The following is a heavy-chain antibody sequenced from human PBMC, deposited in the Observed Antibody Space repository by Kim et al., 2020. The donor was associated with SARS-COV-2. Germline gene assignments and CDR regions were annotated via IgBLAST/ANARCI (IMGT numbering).Heavy chain of an antibody. CDR3: ARQSHLDSCLFDI. Sequence: SETLSLTCTVSSDSIASCDYYWPRPRQTPGKGLAWIGNTYSSAGGHYPPSLKSRAIIAMDTPKTQLSLTLTSVTAADTAVSYCARQSHLDSCLFDIWG. CDR1: SDSIASCDYY. J-gene: IGHJ3*02. CDR2: TYSSAGG. V-gene: IGHV4-39*01. D-gene: IGHD3-9*01.